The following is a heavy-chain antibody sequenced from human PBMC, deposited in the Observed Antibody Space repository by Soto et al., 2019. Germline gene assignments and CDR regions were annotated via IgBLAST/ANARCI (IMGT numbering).Heavy chain of an antibody. CDR3: ARDMGFGLSDY. J-gene: IGHJ4*02. V-gene: IGHV1-3*01. Sequence: QVQLVQSGAEVKKPGASVKVSCKASGYTFTNYAIDWVRQAPGQRLEWMGWINAGNGNTTYSQKFLGRVTIARETSESIAYMEMSSLRSEGTAVYYYARDMGFGLSDYWGQGILVTVSS. CDR1: GYTFTNYA. CDR2: INAGNGNT. D-gene: IGHD3-10*01.